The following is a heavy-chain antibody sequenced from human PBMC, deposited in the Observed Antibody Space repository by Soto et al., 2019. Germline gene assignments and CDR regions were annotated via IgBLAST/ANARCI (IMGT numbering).Heavy chain of an antibody. CDR2: IYYNGDT. Sequence: SETLSLTCTVSGGSISAAAYYWSWIRQLPGKGLEWIGYIYYNGDTYYNPSLERRVTISLDTSKNQFSLELTSVTAADTAVYYCARETGYYGGYNWFDPWGQGTLVTV. CDR3: ARETGYYGGYNWFDP. J-gene: IGHJ5*02. CDR1: GGSISAAAYY. D-gene: IGHD3-3*01. V-gene: IGHV4-31*03.